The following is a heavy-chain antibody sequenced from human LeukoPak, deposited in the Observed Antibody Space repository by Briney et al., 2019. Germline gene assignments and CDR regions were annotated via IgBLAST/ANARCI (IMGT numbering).Heavy chain of an antibody. D-gene: IGHD3-3*01. CDR3: ARDEAIFGAGYYYGMDV. CDR2: NNYSGST. Sequence: PSETLSLTCIVSVGIISSCGHLWSWIRQHPGKGLEWIGYNNYSGSTYYNPSLKSRVTISVDTSQNQFSLKLSSVTAADTAVYYCARDEAIFGAGYYYGMDVWGQGTTVTVSS. J-gene: IGHJ6*02. CDR1: VGIISSCGHL. V-gene: IGHV4-31*03.